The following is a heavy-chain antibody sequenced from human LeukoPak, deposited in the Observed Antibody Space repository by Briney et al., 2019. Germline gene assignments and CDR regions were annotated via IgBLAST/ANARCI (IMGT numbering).Heavy chain of an antibody. CDR3: AKDSVVAATLYWFDP. D-gene: IGHD2-15*01. Sequence: PGGSLRLSCAASGFTFSSYAMHWVRQAPGKGLEWVAVISYDGSNKYYADSVKGRFTISRDNSKNTLYLQMNSLRAEDTAVYYCAKDSVVAATLYWFDPWGQGTLVTVSS. CDR2: ISYDGSNK. V-gene: IGHV3-30-3*01. J-gene: IGHJ5*02. CDR1: GFTFSSYA.